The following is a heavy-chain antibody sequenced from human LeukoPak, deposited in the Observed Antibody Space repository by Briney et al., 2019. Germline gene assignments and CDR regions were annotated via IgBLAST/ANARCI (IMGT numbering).Heavy chain of an antibody. J-gene: IGHJ6*02. CDR2: ISSSSSYI. Sequence: GGSLRLSCAASGFTFSSYSMSWVRQAPGKGLEWVSSISSSSSYIYYADSVKGRFTISRDNAKNSLYLQMNSLRAEDTAVYYCASGPYFDWLLSYYYYGMDVWGQGTTVTVSS. D-gene: IGHD3-9*01. CDR1: GFTFSSYS. CDR3: ASGPYFDWLLSYYYYGMDV. V-gene: IGHV3-21*01.